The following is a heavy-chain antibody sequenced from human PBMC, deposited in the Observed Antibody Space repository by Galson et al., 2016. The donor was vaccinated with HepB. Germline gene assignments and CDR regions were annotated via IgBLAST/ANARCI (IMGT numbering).Heavy chain of an antibody. CDR1: GVVFSNYA. D-gene: IGHD2-2*01. CDR2: ISHGGGRT. CDR3: AIVPVDRECYD. J-gene: IGHJ1*01. V-gene: IGHV3-23*01. Sequence: SRRLAGAVSGVVFSNYAMTWVRQAPGKGLEWVSGISHGGGRTFYAESVEGRFTISRDNSQNTVFLQMSSLRGEDTAVYYCAIVPVDRECYDWGQGTLVTVSS.